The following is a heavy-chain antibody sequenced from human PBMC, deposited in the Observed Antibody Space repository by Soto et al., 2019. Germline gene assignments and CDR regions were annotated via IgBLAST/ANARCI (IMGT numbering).Heavy chain of an antibody. D-gene: IGHD6-13*01. CDR2: INPSGGGT. J-gene: IGHJ4*02. V-gene: IGHV1-46*03. Sequence: QVQLVQSGAEVKKPGASVKDSCKASGYTFTTYYIHWVRQAPGQGLEWMGVINPSGGGTSYAQKFKDRGSMTRDASTTTVYMEVMSLTYEDTALYYCARDHVGAACYSAFWGQGTLVTVSS. CDR3: ARDHVGAACYSAF. CDR1: GYTFTTYY.